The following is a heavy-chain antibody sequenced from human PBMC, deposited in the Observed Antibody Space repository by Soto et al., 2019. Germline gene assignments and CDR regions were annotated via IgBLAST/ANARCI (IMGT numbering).Heavy chain of an antibody. CDR1: GVSISRGGYF. Sequence: SDTLSLTCTVSGVSISRGGYFWSWIRQHPGKGLEWIGYISYSGSSFSNPSLKSRVALSTDTSKNQFSLKLTSVTAADTAVYYCASRIPGVPHVGVFDYWGHGTLVTVSS. CDR2: ISYSGSS. D-gene: IGHD1-1*01. CDR3: ASRIPGVPHVGVFDY. J-gene: IGHJ4*01. V-gene: IGHV4-31*03.